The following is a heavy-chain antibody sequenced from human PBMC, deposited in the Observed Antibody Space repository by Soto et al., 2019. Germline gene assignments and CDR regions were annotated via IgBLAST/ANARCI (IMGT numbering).Heavy chain of an antibody. CDR2: LYLDGDQ. CDR1: GFSLNATGVG. CDR3: AHRPHNDGWIYAFDV. J-gene: IGHJ3*01. D-gene: IGHD6-19*01. V-gene: IGHV2-5*02. Sequence: QITLKESGPSLVKPTQTLTLTCNFAGFSLNATGVGVGWILQPPGKALEWLALLYLDGDQRFSPSLKNRLTITKDTSKNQVVLTLTNMDPMDTATYYGAHRPHNDGWIYAFDVWVQGTVVTVSS.